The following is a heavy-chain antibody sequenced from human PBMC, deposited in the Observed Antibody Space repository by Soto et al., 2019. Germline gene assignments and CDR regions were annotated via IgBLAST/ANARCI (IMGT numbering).Heavy chain of an antibody. V-gene: IGHV1-18*01. CDR2: VNGYNENN. D-gene: IGHD4-17*01. J-gene: IGHJ4*02. Sequence: QVQLVQSGAEVKKPGASVTVSCKASGYIFTRFGFSWVRRAAGQRLEWMGWVNGYNENNNYAQRFQGRLTLTTDKSTSTAYMELRSLRSDDTALYYCARDVHGHYADFWGQGTLVTVSS. CDR1: GYIFTRFG. CDR3: ARDVHGHYADF.